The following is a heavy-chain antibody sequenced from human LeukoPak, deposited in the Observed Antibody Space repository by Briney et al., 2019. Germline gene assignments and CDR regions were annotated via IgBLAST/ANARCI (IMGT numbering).Heavy chain of an antibody. Sequence: GASVKVSCKASGYTFTSYDINWVRQATGQGLEWMGWMNPNSGNTGYAQKFQGRVTMTRNTSISTAYMELSSLRSEDTAVYYCASSSGFGELLSRPVDYWGQGALVTVSS. D-gene: IGHD3-10*01. J-gene: IGHJ4*02. V-gene: IGHV1-8*01. CDR1: GYTFTSYD. CDR3: ASSSGFGELLSRPVDY. CDR2: MNPNSGNT.